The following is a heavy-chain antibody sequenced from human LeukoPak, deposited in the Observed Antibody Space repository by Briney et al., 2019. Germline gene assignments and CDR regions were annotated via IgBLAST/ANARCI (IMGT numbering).Heavy chain of an antibody. Sequence: GASVKVSCKASGYTFTSYDINWVRQATGQGLEWMGWMNPNSGNTGYAQKFQGRVTMARDTSISTAYMELNSLRSDDTAVYYCARGIAVTGVEPWGQGTLVTVSS. CDR1: GYTFTSYD. V-gene: IGHV1-8*02. D-gene: IGHD6-19*01. J-gene: IGHJ5*02. CDR2: MNPNSGNT. CDR3: ARGIAVTGVEP.